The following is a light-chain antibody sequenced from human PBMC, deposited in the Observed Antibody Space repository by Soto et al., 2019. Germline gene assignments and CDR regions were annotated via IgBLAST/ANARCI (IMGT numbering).Light chain of an antibody. J-gene: IGKJ4*01. CDR1: QSVSSS. CDR3: QQRSNLPPLT. CDR2: DAS. Sequence: EIVLTQSPATLSLSPGERATLSCRASQSVSSSLAWYQQKPGQAPRLLIYDASNRATGIPARFSGSGSGTDFTLTISSLEPEDFAVYYCQQRSNLPPLTFGGGTKVEIK. V-gene: IGKV3-11*01.